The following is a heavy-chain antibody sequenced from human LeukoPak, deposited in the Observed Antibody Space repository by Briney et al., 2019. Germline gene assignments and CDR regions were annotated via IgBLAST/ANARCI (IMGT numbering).Heavy chain of an antibody. CDR2: ISYDGSNK. D-gene: IGHD5-18*01. CDR1: GFTFSSYA. J-gene: IGHJ4*02. V-gene: IGHV3-30-3*01. CDR3: AKELEGGYSYGAVDY. Sequence: GRSLRLSCAASGFTFSSYAMHWVRQAPGKGLEWVAVISYDGSNKYYADSVKGRFTISRDNSKNTLYLQMNSLRAEDTAVYYCAKELEGGYSYGAVDYWGQGTLVTVSS.